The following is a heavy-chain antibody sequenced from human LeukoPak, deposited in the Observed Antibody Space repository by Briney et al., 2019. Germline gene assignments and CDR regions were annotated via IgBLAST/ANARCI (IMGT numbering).Heavy chain of an antibody. J-gene: IGHJ6*03. Sequence: SETLSLTCTVAGGSISSYYWSSIRQPPGKGLEWIGYIDYSGSTNYNPSLKGRVTISVDTSKNQFSLKLSSVTAADTAVYYCARGLDYMDVWGKGTTVTVSS. CDR1: GGSISSYY. CDR3: ARGLDYMDV. CDR2: IDYSGST. V-gene: IGHV4-59*01.